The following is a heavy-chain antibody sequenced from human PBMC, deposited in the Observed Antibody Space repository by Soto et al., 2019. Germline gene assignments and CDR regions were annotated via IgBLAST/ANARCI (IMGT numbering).Heavy chain of an antibody. V-gene: IGHV3-49*03. D-gene: IGHD4-4*01. CDR3: TVDDYSYYYYYGMDV. Sequence: PGGSLRLSCTASGFTFGDYAMSWFRQAPGKGLEWVGFIRSKAYGGTTEYAASVKGRFTISRDDSKSIAYLQMNSLKTEDTAVYYCTVDDYSYYYYYGMDVWGQGTTVTVSS. J-gene: IGHJ6*02. CDR2: IRSKAYGGTT. CDR1: GFTFGDYA.